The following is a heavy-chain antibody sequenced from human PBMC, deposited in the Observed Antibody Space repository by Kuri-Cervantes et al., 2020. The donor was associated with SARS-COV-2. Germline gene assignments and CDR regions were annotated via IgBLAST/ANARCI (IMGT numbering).Heavy chain of an antibody. Sequence: ASVKVSCKASGYTFTGYYIHWVRQAPGQGLEWMGWINLNTDGTHYAQNFQGRVTMTRDTSISTAYMELSRLRSDDTAVYYCARGGWKYGGNPPTLGYYYYYMDVWGKGTTVTVSS. D-gene: IGHD4-23*01. J-gene: IGHJ6*03. CDR2: INLNTDGT. V-gene: IGHV1-2*02. CDR3: ARGGWKYGGNPPTLGYYYYYMDV. CDR1: GYTFTGYY.